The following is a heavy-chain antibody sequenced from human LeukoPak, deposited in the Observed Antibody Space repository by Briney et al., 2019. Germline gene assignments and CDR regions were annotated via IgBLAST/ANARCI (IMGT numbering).Heavy chain of an antibody. D-gene: IGHD1-26*01. Sequence: GVLRLSCAASGFTFDDYGMSWVRQAPGKGLEWVSAISGSGGSTYYADSVKGRFTISRDNSKNTLYLQMNSLRAEDTAVYYCANAEVGARFDYWGQGTLVTVSS. CDR1: GFTFDDYG. CDR3: ANAEVGARFDY. V-gene: IGHV3-23*01. CDR2: ISGSGGST. J-gene: IGHJ4*02.